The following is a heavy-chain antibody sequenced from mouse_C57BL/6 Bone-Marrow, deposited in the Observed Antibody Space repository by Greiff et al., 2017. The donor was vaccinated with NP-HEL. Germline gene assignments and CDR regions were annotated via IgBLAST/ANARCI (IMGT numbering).Heavy chain of an antibody. CDR2: ISSGGDYI. V-gene: IGHV5-9-1*02. CDR3: TRDGGLLRNWYFDV. Sequence: EVMLVESGEGLVKPGGSLKLSCAASGFTFSSYAMSWVRQTPEKRLEWVAYISSGGDYIYYADTVKGRFTISRDNARNTLYLQMSSLKSEDTAMYYCTRDGGLLRNWYFDVWGTGTTVTVSS. CDR1: GFTFSSYA. D-gene: IGHD2-3*01. J-gene: IGHJ1*03.